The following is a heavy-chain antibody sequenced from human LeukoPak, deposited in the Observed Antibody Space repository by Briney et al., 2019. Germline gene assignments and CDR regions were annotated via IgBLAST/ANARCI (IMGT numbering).Heavy chain of an antibody. CDR1: AGSVSTIDYY. V-gene: IGHV4-39*07. D-gene: IGHD5-18*01. CDR3: ARARGYKYGIFDI. J-gene: IGHJ3*02. Sequence: PSETLSLTCIVSAGSVSTIDYYWAWIHLPPGKGLEWIGSLSYTGGPFYNASLKGRATISVDHSKNQFFLSLTSVTAADSAVYYCARARGYKYGIFDIWGQATMVIVSS. CDR2: LSYTGGP.